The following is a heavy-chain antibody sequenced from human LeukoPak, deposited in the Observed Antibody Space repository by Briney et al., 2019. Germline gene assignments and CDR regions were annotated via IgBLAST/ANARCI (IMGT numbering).Heavy chain of an antibody. D-gene: IGHD6-13*01. Sequence: PSETLSLTCTVSGGSISSTNYYWGWIRQPPGKGLEWIGSIYYSGSTYYNPSLRSRVTISVDTSKNQFSLKLSSVTAADTAVYFCARAYSSSWYFNWFDPWGQGTQVTVSS. CDR2: IYYSGST. V-gene: IGHV4-39*07. J-gene: IGHJ5*02. CDR3: ARAYSSSWYFNWFDP. CDR1: GGSISSTNYY.